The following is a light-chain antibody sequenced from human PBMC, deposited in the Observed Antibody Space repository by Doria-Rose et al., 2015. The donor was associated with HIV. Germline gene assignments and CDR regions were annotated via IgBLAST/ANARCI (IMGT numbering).Light chain of an antibody. CDR1: QSVSTD. Sequence: TQSPETLSVSPGESATLSCRASQSVSTDLAWYQHKPGQAPRLLIRGASTRATGIPARFSGSGSGTEFTLTISSLQSEDFAIYFCHQYNNWPTFGQGTRLDIE. CDR3: HQYNNWPT. V-gene: IGKV3-15*01. CDR2: GAS. J-gene: IGKJ5*01.